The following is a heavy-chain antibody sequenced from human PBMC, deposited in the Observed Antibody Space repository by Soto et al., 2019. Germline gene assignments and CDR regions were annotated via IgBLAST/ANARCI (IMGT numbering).Heavy chain of an antibody. CDR1: GFTFNSYA. Sequence: GGSMKLSCAASGFTFNSYAMHWVRQAPGKGLEWVAVISYDGSNKYYADSVKGRFTISRDNSKNTLYLQMNSLRAEDTAVYYCAKGASYGSRSYPLDPWGQGTLVTVSS. V-gene: IGHV3-30-3*01. CDR3: AKGASYGSRSYPLDP. D-gene: IGHD3-10*01. J-gene: IGHJ5*02. CDR2: ISYDGSNK.